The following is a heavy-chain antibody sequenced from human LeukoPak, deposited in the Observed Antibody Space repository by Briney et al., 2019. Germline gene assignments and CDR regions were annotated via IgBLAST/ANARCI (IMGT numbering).Heavy chain of an antibody. CDR2: TYYRSKWYN. V-gene: IGHV6-1*01. CDR1: GDSVSSNSAA. CDR3: AGAAAGTIGGYDY. Sequence: SQTLSLTCAISGDSVSSNSAAWNWIRQSPSRGLEWLGRTYYRSKWYNDYAVSVKSRITITPDTSKNQFSLQLHCVTHEDTAVYYCAGAAAGTIGGYDYWGQGTLVTVSS. D-gene: IGHD6-13*01. J-gene: IGHJ4*02.